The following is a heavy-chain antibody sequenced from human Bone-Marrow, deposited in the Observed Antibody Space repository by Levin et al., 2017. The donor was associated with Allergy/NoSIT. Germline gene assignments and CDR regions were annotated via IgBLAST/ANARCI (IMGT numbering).Heavy chain of an antibody. V-gene: IGHV3-30*18. J-gene: IGHJ3*02. D-gene: IGHD2-8*02. Sequence: SCAASGFTFSSYGMHWVRQAPGKGLEWVAVISYDGSNKYYADSVKGRFTISRDNSKNTLYLQMNSLRAEDTAVYYCAKDRGYCTGGVCYVFDIWGQGTMVTVSS. CDR3: AKDRGYCTGGVCYVFDI. CDR2: ISYDGSNK. CDR1: GFTFSSYG.